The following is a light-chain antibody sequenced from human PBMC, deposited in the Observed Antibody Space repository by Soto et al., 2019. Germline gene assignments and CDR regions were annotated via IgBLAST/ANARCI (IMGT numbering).Light chain of an antibody. CDR2: DAS. Sequence: DIQMTNSPSTLSASVGDRVTITCRASESISSWLAWDQQKPGKAPKLLIYDASSLESGVPSRFSGSGSGTEFTLTISSLQPADFATYYCQQYNSYRMYTFGQGTKVDI. J-gene: IGKJ2*01. V-gene: IGKV1-5*01. CDR3: QQYNSYRMYT. CDR1: ESISSW.